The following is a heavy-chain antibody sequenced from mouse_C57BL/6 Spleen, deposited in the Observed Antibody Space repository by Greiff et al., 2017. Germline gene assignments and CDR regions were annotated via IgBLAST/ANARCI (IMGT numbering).Heavy chain of an antibody. V-gene: IGHV5-9*01. CDR1: GFTFSSYT. CDR3: ARHPFIYAGYYDDY. CDR2: ISGGGGNT. Sequence: EVMLVESGGGLVKPGGSLKLSCAASGFTFSSYTMSWVRQTPEKRLEWVATISGGGGNTYYPDSVKGRFTISRDNAKNTLYLQMSSLRSEDTALYYCARHPFIYAGYYDDYWGQGPTLSVSS. J-gene: IGHJ2*01. D-gene: IGHD2-3*01.